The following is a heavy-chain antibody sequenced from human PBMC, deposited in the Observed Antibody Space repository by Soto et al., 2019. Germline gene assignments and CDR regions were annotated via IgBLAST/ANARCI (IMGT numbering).Heavy chain of an antibody. Sequence: QVQLQESGPGLVKPSETLSLTCTVSGGSINSYYYSWFRQHPGKGLEWIGYIYYSGSTNYNPSLRSRVTISVDTSKNQFSLKLSSVTAADTAVYYCARGDLDTDAFDIWGQGTVVTVSS. CDR2: IYYSGST. D-gene: IGHD3-16*01. CDR3: ARGDLDTDAFDI. J-gene: IGHJ3*02. V-gene: IGHV4-59*01. CDR1: GGSINSYY.